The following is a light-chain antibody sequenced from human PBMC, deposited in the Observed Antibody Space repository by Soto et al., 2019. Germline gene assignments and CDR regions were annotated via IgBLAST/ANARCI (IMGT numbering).Light chain of an antibody. CDR1: QTISSW. V-gene: IGKV1-5*03. J-gene: IGKJ5*01. CDR2: KAS. CDR3: QQYNTYST. Sequence: IQMTQSPSTLAGSLGDRGTITCRGSQTISSWLAWYQQKPGKAPKLLIYKASTLKSGVPSRFSGSGSGTECTLTISSLQPDDFATYFCQQYNTYSTFGQGTRLEIK.